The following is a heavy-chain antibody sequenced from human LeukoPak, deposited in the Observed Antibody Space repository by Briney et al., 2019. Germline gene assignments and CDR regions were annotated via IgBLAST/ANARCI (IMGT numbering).Heavy chain of an antibody. V-gene: IGHV4-59*01. CDR1: GGSISSYY. Sequence: SETLSLTCTVSGGSISSYYWSWIRQPPGKGLEWIGYIYYSGSTNYNPSLKSRVTISVDTSKNQFSLKLSSVTAADTAVYYCARDPADYYDSSGYTDAFDIWGQGTMVTVSS. CDR3: ARDPADYYDSSGYTDAFDI. D-gene: IGHD3-22*01. CDR2: IYYSGST. J-gene: IGHJ3*02.